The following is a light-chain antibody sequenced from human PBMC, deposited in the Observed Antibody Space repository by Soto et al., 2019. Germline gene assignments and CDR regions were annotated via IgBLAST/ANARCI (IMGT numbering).Light chain of an antibody. CDR2: EVS. J-gene: IGLJ3*02. V-gene: IGLV2-14*01. Sequence: QSALTQPASVSGSPGQSITISCTGTSSDVGGYKYVSWYQQEPDKAPKLMIYEVSNRPSGVSNRFSGSKSGNTASLTISGLQAEDEADYYCSSYTSSSTLVFGGGTKLTVL. CDR3: SSYTSSSTLV. CDR1: SSDVGGYKY.